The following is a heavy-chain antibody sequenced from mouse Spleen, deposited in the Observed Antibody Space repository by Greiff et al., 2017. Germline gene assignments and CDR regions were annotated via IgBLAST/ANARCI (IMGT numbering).Heavy chain of an antibody. CDR3: TTDYYGSSFAAY. J-gene: IGHJ3*01. V-gene: IGHV14-1*01. CDR1: GFNIKDYY. CDR2: IDPEDGDA. D-gene: IGHD1-1*01. Sequence: EVQLQQSGAELVRPGASVKLSCTASGFNIKDYYMHWVKQRPEQGLEWIGRIDPEDGDAEYAPKFQGKATMTADTSSNTAYLQLSSLTSEDTAVYYCTTDYYGSSFAAYWGQGTLVNVSA.